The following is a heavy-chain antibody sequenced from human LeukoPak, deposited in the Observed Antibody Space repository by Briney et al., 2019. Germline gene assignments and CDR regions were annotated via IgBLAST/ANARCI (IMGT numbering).Heavy chain of an antibody. CDR2: ISASGGST. V-gene: IGHV3-23*01. D-gene: IGHD5-24*01. CDR1: GFTFSVYA. J-gene: IGHJ4*02. Sequence: GGSLRLSCAASGFTFSVYAMSWVRQAPGKGLEWVSSISASGGSTYYADSVKGRFTISRDNSKNTLYLQMNSLRAEDTAVYYCAKGRDGYKKYYFDYWGQGTLVTVSS. CDR3: AKGRDGYKKYYFDY.